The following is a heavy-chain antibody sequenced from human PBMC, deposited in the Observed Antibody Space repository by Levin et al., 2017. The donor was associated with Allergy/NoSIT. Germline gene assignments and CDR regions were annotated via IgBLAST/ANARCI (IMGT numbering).Heavy chain of an antibody. J-gene: IGHJ4*02. CDR3: ARDSALRYYFDY. CDR1: GFTFSSYW. Sequence: SCAASGFTFSSYWMSWVRQAPGKGLEWVANIKQDGSEKYYVDSVKGRFTISRDNAKNSLYLQMNSLRGEDTAVYYCARDSALRYYFDYWGQGTLVTVSS. V-gene: IGHV3-7*01. D-gene: IGHD4-17*01. CDR2: IKQDGSEK.